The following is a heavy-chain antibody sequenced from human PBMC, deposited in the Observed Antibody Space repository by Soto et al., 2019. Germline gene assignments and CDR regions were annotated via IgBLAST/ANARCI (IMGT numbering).Heavy chain of an antibody. V-gene: IGHV3-9*01. CDR3: AKFAPHSSGHSDYFLH. Sequence: EVLLVESGGDLVPPGRSLRLSCAASGFTFDEYAMHWVRQAPGKGLEWVSSITWNGVRKGYADSVQGRFTISRDNAKNSLYLQMNNLRPEDTALYYCAKFAPHSSGHSDYFLHWGQGTLVTVSS. J-gene: IGHJ1*01. CDR2: ITWNGVRK. CDR1: GFTFDEYA. D-gene: IGHD6-19*01.